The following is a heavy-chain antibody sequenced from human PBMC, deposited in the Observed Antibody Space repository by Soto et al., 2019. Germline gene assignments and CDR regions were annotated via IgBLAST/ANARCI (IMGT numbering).Heavy chain of an antibody. CDR3: ARQLSHICDS. CDR2: IKPGTSDI. Sequence: ESLKISCKGVGDKFVSAWIGWVRQMPGKGLEWMGIIKPGTSDIRYSPSCRGHVTISADEAVSTAYLQWSSLKASDTAMYYCARQLSHICDSWGQGTLVTVSS. J-gene: IGHJ4*02. V-gene: IGHV5-51*01. D-gene: IGHD3-3*02. CDR1: GDKFVSAW.